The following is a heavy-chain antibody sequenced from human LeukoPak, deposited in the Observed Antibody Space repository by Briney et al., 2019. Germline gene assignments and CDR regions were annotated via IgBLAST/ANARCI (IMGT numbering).Heavy chain of an antibody. CDR2: ISGSGGST. V-gene: IGHV3-23*01. CDR1: GFTFSSYA. Sequence: GGSLRLSCAASGFTFSSYAMSWVRQAPGKGLEWVSAISGSGGSTYYADSVKGRFTISRDNSKNTLYLQMNSLRAEDTAVYYCAKGEQQLVRNNWFDPWGQGTLVTVSS. CDR3: AKGEQQLVRNNWFDP. J-gene: IGHJ5*02. D-gene: IGHD6-13*01.